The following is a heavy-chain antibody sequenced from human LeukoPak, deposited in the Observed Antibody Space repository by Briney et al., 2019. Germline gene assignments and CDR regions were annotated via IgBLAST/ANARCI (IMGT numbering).Heavy chain of an antibody. CDR3: AREGIAARRPTDDAFDI. CDR2: IYYSGST. Sequence: SETLSLTCTVSGGSISSSSYYWGWIRQPPGRGLEWIGSIYYSGSTYYNPSLKSRVTISVDASKNQFSLKLSSVTAADTAVYYCAREGIAARRPTDDAFDIWGQGTMVTVSS. V-gene: IGHV4-39*07. D-gene: IGHD6-6*01. J-gene: IGHJ3*02. CDR1: GGSISSSSYY.